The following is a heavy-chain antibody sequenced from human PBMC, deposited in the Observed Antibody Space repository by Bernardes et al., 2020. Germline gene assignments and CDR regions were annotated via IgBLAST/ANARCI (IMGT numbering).Heavy chain of an antibody. CDR3: ARLGGPYSGSYYVDY. CDR1: GYTFTSYG. CDR2: ISAYNGNT. D-gene: IGHD1-26*01. Sequence: ASVEVSCKASGYTFTSYGISWVRQAPGQGLEWMGWISAYNGNTNYAQKLQGRVTMTTDTSTSTAYMELRSLRSDDTAVYYCARLGGPYSGSYYVDYWGQGTLVTVSS. J-gene: IGHJ4*02. V-gene: IGHV1-18*01.